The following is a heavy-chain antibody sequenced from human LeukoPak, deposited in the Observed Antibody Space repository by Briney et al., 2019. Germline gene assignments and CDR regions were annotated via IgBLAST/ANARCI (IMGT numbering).Heavy chain of an antibody. CDR3: AREPKSLGDLFFIDY. CDR2: ISAYNGNT. J-gene: IGHJ4*02. D-gene: IGHD3-16*01. V-gene: IGHV1-18*01. Sequence: ASVKVSCKASGFDFTSYGISWVRQAPGHGLEWMGWISAYNGNTHYAQKLQGRVTMTTDTSASTAYMGLRSLTSDDTAVYYCAREPKSLGDLFFIDYWGQGTLVTVSS. CDR1: GFDFTSYG.